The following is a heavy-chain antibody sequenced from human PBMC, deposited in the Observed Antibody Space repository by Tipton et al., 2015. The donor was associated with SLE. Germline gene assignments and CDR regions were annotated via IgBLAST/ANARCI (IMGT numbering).Heavy chain of an antibody. D-gene: IGHD2-15*01. Sequence: TLSLTCTVSCGSIRSHYLRWIRQPPGKGLAWIGDIPYSETTHYTPSLQSRVTISVDTSKNQFSLKLRPVTAADTAVYYCAGAWQGYGSGGTCYVLDYWGQGTLVTVSS. CDR3: AGAWQGYGSGGTCYVLDY. V-gene: IGHV4-59*11. CDR1: CGSIRSHY. J-gene: IGHJ4*02. CDR2: IPYSETT.